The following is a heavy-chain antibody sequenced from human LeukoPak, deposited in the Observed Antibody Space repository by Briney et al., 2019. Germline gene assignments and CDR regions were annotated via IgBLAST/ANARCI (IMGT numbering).Heavy chain of an antibody. J-gene: IGHJ4*02. V-gene: IGHV4-4*07. CDR1: GGSISSYY. Sequence: SETLSRTCTVSGGSISSYYWSWIRQPAGKGLEWIGRIYTSGTTHYNPSLKSRVTMSVDTSKNQFSLKLSSVTAADTAVYHCARGMVRGAPSDYWGQGTLVTVSS. CDR3: ARGMVRGAPSDY. D-gene: IGHD3-10*01. CDR2: IYTSGTT.